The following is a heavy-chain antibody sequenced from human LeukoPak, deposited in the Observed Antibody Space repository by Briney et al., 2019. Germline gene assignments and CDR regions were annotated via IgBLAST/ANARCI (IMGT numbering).Heavy chain of an antibody. J-gene: IGHJ4*02. V-gene: IGHV4-39*07. D-gene: IGHD3-10*01. CDR3: ARDPIFYGSGIDY. Sequence: PSETLSLTCTVSGGSISSSYYYWGWIRQPPGKGLEWIGEINHSGSTNYNPSLKSRVTISVDTSKNQFSLKLSSVTAADTAVYYCARDPIFYGSGIDYWGQGTLVTVSS. CDR2: INHSGST. CDR1: GGSISSSYYY.